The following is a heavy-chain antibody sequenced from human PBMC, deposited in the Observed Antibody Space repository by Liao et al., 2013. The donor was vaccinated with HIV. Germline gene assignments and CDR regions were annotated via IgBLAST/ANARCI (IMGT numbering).Heavy chain of an antibody. CDR3: ARETGGSYY. Sequence: QVQLQESGPGLVKPSETLSLTCTVSGGSINNYYWSWIRQPAGKGLEWIGRIYSSGSTNYPPFLKGRITMSVDTSKNQFSLKLNSVTAADTAVYYCARETGGSYYLGQGTLVTVSS. D-gene: IGHD3-10*01. V-gene: IGHV4-4*07. CDR1: GGSINNYY. CDR2: IYSSGST. J-gene: IGHJ4*02.